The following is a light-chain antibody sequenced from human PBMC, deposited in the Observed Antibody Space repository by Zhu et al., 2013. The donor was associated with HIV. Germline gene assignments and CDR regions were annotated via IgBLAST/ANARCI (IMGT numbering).Light chain of an antibody. Sequence: ESVLTQSPGTLSLSPGERATLSCRASQIGASTFLAWYQQKPDQAPRVLIYGASSRATGIPDRFSGSASGTDFTLTISRLEPEDFAVYYCQLYGDSPPTFGQGTKLEI. J-gene: IGKJ2*01. V-gene: IGKV3-20*01. CDR1: QIGASTF. CDR2: GAS. CDR3: QLYGDSPPT.